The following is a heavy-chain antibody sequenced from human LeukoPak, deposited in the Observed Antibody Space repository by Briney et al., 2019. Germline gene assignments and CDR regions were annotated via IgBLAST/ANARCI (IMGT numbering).Heavy chain of an antibody. CDR1: GFTFSTYN. J-gene: IGHJ6*02. CDR3: ARPTHFYYYYYCMDV. V-gene: IGHV3-7*01. Sequence: GGSLRLSCAASGFTFSTYNMDWVRQTPGKGLEWVANINQDGSQKFYVDSVKGRFTISRDNSKNTLYLQMNSLRAEDTAVYYCARPTHFYYYYYCMDVWGHGTTVTVSS. CDR2: INQDGSQK.